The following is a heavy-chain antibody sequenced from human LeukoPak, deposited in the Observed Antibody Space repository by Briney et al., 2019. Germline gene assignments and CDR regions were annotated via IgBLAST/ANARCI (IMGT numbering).Heavy chain of an antibody. Sequence: GGSLRLSCAASGFTFSSYAMSWVRQAPGKGLEWISTMSASGGRTYYADSVMGRFTISKDNSKKLLYLRTNSLRAEDTAVYYCAKDREPDDDYYYYGMDAWGQGTTVIVSS. V-gene: IGHV3-23*01. CDR1: GFTFSSYA. J-gene: IGHJ6*02. CDR3: AKDREPDDDYYYYGMDA. D-gene: IGHD1-26*01. CDR2: MSASGGRT.